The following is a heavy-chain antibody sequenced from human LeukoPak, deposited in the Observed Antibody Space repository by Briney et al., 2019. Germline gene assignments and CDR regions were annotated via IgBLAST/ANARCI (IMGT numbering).Heavy chain of an antibody. V-gene: IGHV3-23*01. CDR3: AKVAEMATIRHFDL. J-gene: IGHJ2*01. Sequence: GGSLRLSCTASGFTFGSYTMGWVRRAPGKGLESVSVISGRGDSTNYADSVKGRFTISRDSSKNTLYLQMSSLRAEDTAVYYCAKVAEMATIRHFDLWGRGTLVTVSS. D-gene: IGHD5-24*01. CDR2: ISGRGDST. CDR1: GFTFGSYT.